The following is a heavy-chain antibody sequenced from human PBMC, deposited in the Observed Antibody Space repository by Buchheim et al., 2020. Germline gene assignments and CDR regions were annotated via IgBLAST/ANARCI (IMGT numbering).Heavy chain of an antibody. CDR1: GGSISSSSYY. D-gene: IGHD2-15*01. J-gene: IGHJ5*02. CDR3: ARVLLYCSGGSCYDWFDP. Sequence: QLQLQESGPGLVKPSETLSLTCTVSGGSISSSSYYWGWIRQPPGKGLEWIGSIYYSGSTYYNPSLKSRVTISVDTSKNQFSLKLSSVTAADTAVYYCARVLLYCSGGSCYDWFDPWGQGTL. CDR2: IYYSGST. V-gene: IGHV4-39*01.